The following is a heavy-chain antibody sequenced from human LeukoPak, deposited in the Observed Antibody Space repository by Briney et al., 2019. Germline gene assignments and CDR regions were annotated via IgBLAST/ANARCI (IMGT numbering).Heavy chain of an antibody. V-gene: IGHV3-23*01. CDR3: AKSTSSGWYYFDY. Sequence: GGSLRLSCAASGFAFSSYGMSWVRPAPGKGLEWVSAISGSGGSTYYADSVKGGFTISRDNSKNTLYLQMNSLRAEDTAVYYCAKSTSSGWYYFDYWGQGTLVTVSS. CDR1: GFAFSSYG. D-gene: IGHD6-19*01. CDR2: ISGSGGST. J-gene: IGHJ4*02.